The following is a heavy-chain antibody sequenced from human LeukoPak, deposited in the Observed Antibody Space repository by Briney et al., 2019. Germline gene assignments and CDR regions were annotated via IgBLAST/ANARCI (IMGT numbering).Heavy chain of an antibody. J-gene: IGHJ4*02. CDR1: GDSISSISYY. CDR3: AREGGLQHHFDY. V-gene: IGHV4-39*07. D-gene: IGHD4-11*01. CDR2: MYYSGST. Sequence: TSETLSLTCTVSGDSISSISYYWGWIRQPPGKGLEWIGSMYYSGSTYYNPSLKSRVTISVDTSKNQFSLKLSSVTAADTAVYYCAREGGLQHHFDYWGQGTLVTVSS.